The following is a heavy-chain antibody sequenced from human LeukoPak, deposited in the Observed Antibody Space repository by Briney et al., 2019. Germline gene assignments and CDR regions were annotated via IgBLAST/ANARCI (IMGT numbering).Heavy chain of an antibody. Sequence: ASVKVSCKASGYTFTSYGISWVRQAPGQGLEWMGWINSNNGNTNYEQKFQGGVTMTTDTSTSTAYMELRSLRSDDTAVYYCARDFAVTTQKYYYYYGMDVWGQGTTVTVSS. D-gene: IGHD4-11*01. CDR3: ARDFAVTTQKYYYYYGMDV. V-gene: IGHV1-18*01. CDR2: INSNNGNT. J-gene: IGHJ6*02. CDR1: GYTFTSYG.